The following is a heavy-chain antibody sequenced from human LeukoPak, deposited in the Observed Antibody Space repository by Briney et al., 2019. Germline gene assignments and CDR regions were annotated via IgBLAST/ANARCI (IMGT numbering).Heavy chain of an antibody. CDR3: ASAVVVTATLDY. CDR1: GYTFTSYY. Sequence: ASVKVSCKASGYTFTSYYMHWVRRAPGQGLEWMGIINPIGDSTNYAQKFQGRVTMTRDTSTSTVYMELSSLRSEDTAVYYCASAVVVTATLDYWGQGTLVTVSS. D-gene: IGHD2-21*02. V-gene: IGHV1-46*01. J-gene: IGHJ4*02. CDR2: INPIGDST.